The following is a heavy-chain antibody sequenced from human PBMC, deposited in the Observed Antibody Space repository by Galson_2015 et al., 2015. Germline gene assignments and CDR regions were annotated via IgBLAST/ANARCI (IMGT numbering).Heavy chain of an antibody. CDR1: GFAFSSHW. V-gene: IGHV3-74*01. CDR2: INSDGTTT. Sequence: SLRLSCAASGFAFSSHWTHWVRQDPGKGPVWVSRINSDGTTTTYADSVKGRFTIARDNAKNTLYLQMNSLRAEDTAVYYCVRGAPFDYWGQGTLVTVSS. J-gene: IGHJ4*02. CDR3: VRGAPFDY. D-gene: IGHD1-26*01.